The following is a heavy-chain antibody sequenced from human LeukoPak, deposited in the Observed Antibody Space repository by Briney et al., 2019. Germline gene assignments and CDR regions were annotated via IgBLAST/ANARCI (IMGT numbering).Heavy chain of an antibody. CDR1: GYTFTSYA. CDR2: INAGNGTT. J-gene: IGHJ4*02. CDR3: ARDRDGSYLGY. D-gene: IGHD1-26*01. Sequence: GASVKVSCKASGYTFTSYAMHWVRQAPGQRLEWMGWINAGNGTTKYSQKFQGRVTITRDTSASTAYMELSSLRSEDTAVYYCARDRDGSYLGYWGQGTLVTVSS. V-gene: IGHV1-3*01.